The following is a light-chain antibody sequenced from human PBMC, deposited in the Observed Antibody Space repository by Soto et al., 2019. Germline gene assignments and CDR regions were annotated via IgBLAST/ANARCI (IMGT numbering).Light chain of an antibody. J-gene: IGKJ1*01. Sequence: EIVMTRSPATLSVSPGERATLSCRASQSISSSLAWYQQKPGQAPRLLIYGASTRATAIPARFSGSGSGTDFTLTINRLEPEDFAVYYCQQYGVSPRTFGQGTKVDIK. CDR3: QQYGVSPRT. V-gene: IGKV3-15*01. CDR2: GAS. CDR1: QSISSS.